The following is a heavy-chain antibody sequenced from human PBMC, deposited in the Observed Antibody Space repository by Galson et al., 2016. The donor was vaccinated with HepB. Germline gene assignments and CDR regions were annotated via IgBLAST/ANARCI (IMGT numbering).Heavy chain of an antibody. CDR3: AGGSIAAAGSGDWFDP. CDR2: INPSGGST. V-gene: IGHV1-46*01. CDR1: GYTFTSYY. D-gene: IGHD6-13*01. Sequence: SVKVSCKASGYTFTSYYIHWVRQAPGQGLEWMGIINPSGGSTSYAQKFQGRVTMTRDTSTSTVYMELSSLRSEDTAVYYCAGGSIAAAGSGDWFDPWGQGTLVTVSS. J-gene: IGHJ5*02.